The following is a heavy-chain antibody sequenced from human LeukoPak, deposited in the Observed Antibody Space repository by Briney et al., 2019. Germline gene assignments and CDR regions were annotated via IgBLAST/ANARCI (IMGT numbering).Heavy chain of an antibody. Sequence: GRSLRLSCAVSGFTFSSYGMHWVRQAPGKGLEWVAVISNDGSNKYYADSVKGRFTISRDNSKNTLYLQMNGLRAEDTAVYYCAKEGLALHDYWGQGTLVTVSS. J-gene: IGHJ4*02. CDR3: AKEGLALHDY. D-gene: IGHD3-16*01. CDR1: GFTFSSYG. V-gene: IGHV3-30*18. CDR2: ISNDGSNK.